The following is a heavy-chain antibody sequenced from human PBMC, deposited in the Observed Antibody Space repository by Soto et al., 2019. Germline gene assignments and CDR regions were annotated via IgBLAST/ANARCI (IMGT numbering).Heavy chain of an antibody. CDR2: TIPILGTA. V-gene: IGHV1-69*13. CDR3: ARGNALDI. Sequence: SVKVSCKASGGTFSSFAINWVRQAPGQGPEWMGGTIPILGTANYAQKFQGRVTIIADETTNTASLELTSLRSEDTAVYCCARGNALDIWGQGTTVTVSS. J-gene: IGHJ6*02. CDR1: GGTFSSFA.